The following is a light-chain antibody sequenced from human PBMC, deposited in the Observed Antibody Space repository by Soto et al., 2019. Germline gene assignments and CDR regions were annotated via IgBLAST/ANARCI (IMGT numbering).Light chain of an antibody. CDR2: EVS. J-gene: IGLJ2*01. V-gene: IGLV2-8*01. CDR1: SSDVGGYNY. Sequence: QSALTQPPSASGSPGQSVTISCTGTSSDVGGYNYVSWYQQHPGKAPKLMIYEVSKRPSGVPDRFSGSKSGNTASLTVSGLQAEDEADYYCSSYAGSHTFVFGGGTKLTVL. CDR3: SSYAGSHTFV.